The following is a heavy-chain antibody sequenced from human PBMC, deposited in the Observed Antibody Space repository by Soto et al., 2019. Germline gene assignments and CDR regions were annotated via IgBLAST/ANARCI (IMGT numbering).Heavy chain of an antibody. CDR1: GGSFRNFG. J-gene: IGHJ4*02. V-gene: IGHV1-69*01. Sequence: QGQLVQSGAEVKKPGSSVKVSCKASGGSFRNFGITWVRQAPGQGLEWMGGIIPIFGTPKYAQKFQGRVIISADESTGTAYMEMTNVRPDDTAVYYCARASSGICGGDPCYRLDSWFKVWGQGTLVTVSS. D-gene: IGHD2-21*02. CDR2: IIPIFGTP. CDR3: ARASSGICGGDPCYRLDSWFKV.